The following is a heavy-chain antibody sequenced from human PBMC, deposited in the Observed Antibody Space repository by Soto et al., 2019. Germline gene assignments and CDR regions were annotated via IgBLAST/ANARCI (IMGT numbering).Heavy chain of an antibody. CDR1: GYTFTSYG. J-gene: IGHJ4*02. V-gene: IGHV1-46*01. CDR3: ARIAAAGLTYFDF. D-gene: IGHD6-13*01. CDR2: INPSTGST. Sequence: ASVKVSCKASGYTFTSYGISWVRQAPGQGLEWMGVINPSTGSTSYEQKFQGRVTMTRDTSTSTVYMVLSSLRSEDTAVYYCARIAAAGLTYFDFWGQGTPVTVSS.